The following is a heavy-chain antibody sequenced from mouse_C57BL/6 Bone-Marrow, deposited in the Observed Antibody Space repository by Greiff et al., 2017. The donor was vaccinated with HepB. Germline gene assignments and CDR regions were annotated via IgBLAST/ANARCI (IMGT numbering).Heavy chain of an antibody. CDR3: ARYPLYDGYYVGYAMDD. V-gene: IGHV1-54*01. D-gene: IGHD2-3*01. CDR1: GYAFTNYL. J-gene: IGHJ4*01. Sequence: VQLQQSGAELVRPGTSVKVSCKASGYAFTNYLIEWVKQRPGQGLEWIGVINPGSGGTNYNEKFKGKATLTADKSSSTAYMQLSSLTSEDSAVYFCARYPLYDGYYVGYAMDDWGQGTSVTVSS. CDR2: INPGSGGT.